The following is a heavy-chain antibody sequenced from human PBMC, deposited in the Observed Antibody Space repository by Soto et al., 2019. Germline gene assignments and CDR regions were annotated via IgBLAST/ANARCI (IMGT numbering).Heavy chain of an antibody. J-gene: IGHJ4*02. V-gene: IGHV4-34*01. Sequence: QVQLQQWGAGLLKPSETLSLTCAVYGGSFSGYYWSWIRQPPGKGLEWIGEINHSGSTNYNPSLKSRVTISVDTSKNQFSLKLSSVTAADTAVYYCARGHGDIVVVPVARFFDYWGQGTLVTVSS. CDR1: GGSFSGYY. D-gene: IGHD2-2*01. CDR2: INHSGST. CDR3: ARGHGDIVVVPVARFFDY.